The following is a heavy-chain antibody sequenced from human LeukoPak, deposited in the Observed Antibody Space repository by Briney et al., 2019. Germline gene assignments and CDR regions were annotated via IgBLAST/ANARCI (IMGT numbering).Heavy chain of an antibody. CDR3: ARESHRTDSSGYYLRLRAFDI. CDR2: IYYSGSI. J-gene: IGHJ3*02. Sequence: KASETLSLTCTVSGGSISSYYWSWIRQPPGKGLEWIGYIYYSGSINYNPSLKSRVTISVDTSKNQFSLKLSSVTAADTAVYYCARESHRTDSSGYYLRLRAFDIWGQGTMVTVSS. CDR1: GGSISSYY. D-gene: IGHD3-22*01. V-gene: IGHV4-59*01.